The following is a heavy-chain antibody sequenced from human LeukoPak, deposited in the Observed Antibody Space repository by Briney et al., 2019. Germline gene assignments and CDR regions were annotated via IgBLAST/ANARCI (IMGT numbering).Heavy chain of an antibody. D-gene: IGHD6-19*01. V-gene: IGHV3-7*01. J-gene: IGHJ4*02. CDR2: INQDGSEK. CDR3: ARTYPGVAKAGTFDY. CDR1: GFSFSSYW. Sequence: GGSLRLSCAASGFSFSSYWMGWVRQAPGKGLEWVANINQDGSEKYYVDSVRGRFTISRDNAKSSLDLQMNSPRAEDTAVYYCARTYPGVAKAGTFDYWGQGTLATVSS.